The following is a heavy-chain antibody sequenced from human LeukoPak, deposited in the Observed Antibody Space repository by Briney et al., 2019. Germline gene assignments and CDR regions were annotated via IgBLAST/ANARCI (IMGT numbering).Heavy chain of an antibody. J-gene: IGHJ1*01. D-gene: IGHD6-19*01. CDR3: ARGPAIGIAVAGHLQH. Sequence: ASVKVSCKASGYTFTSYDINWVRQATGQGLEWMGWMNPNSGNTGYAQKFQGRVTITRNTPISTAYMELSSLRSEDTAVYYCARGPAIGIAVAGHLQHWGQGTLVTVSS. V-gene: IGHV1-8*03. CDR2: MNPNSGNT. CDR1: GYTFTSYD.